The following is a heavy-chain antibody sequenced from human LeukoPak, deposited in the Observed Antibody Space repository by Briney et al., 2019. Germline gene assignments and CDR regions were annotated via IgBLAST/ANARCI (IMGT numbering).Heavy chain of an antibody. D-gene: IGHD4-17*01. Sequence: GASVKVSCKASGYTFTSYGISWVRQAPGQGLEWMGWISAYNGNTNYAQKLQGRVTMTTDTSTSTAYMELRSLRSDDTAVYYCARAGYGDYSVVELNDYWGQGTLVTVSS. J-gene: IGHJ4*02. CDR1: GYTFTSYG. V-gene: IGHV1-18*01. CDR2: ISAYNGNT. CDR3: ARAGYGDYSVVELNDY.